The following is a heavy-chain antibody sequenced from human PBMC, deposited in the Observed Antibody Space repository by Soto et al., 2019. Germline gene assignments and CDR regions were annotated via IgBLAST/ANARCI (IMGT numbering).Heavy chain of an antibody. D-gene: IGHD3-22*01. V-gene: IGHV4-59*11. Sequence: SETLSLPCTVSGGSISSHYLSWLRQPPGKGLEWIGYIYYSGFTDYNPSLKSRVTISEDTSKNQFSLTLTSVTAADTAVNYCARDQNSSGYLDYWGQGIQVTVSS. CDR1: GGSISSHY. CDR3: ARDQNSSGYLDY. CDR2: IYYSGFT. J-gene: IGHJ4*02.